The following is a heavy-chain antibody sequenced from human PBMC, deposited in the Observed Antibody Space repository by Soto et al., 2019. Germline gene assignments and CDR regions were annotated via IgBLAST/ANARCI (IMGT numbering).Heavy chain of an antibody. V-gene: IGHV3-66*04. J-gene: IGHJ5*02. D-gene: IGHD1-26*01. CDR2: HYSGGST. CDR1: GFSVSSNY. Sequence: DVQLVESGGGLVQPGGSLRLSCAISGFSVSSNYLSWVRQAPGKGLEWVSVHYSGGSTYYADSVQGRFTISRDKSNNTLYLQMRRVRAEDTAVYFCARHRHPLGTVGATSPLDPWGQGTQVTVSS. CDR3: ARHRHPLGTVGATSPLDP.